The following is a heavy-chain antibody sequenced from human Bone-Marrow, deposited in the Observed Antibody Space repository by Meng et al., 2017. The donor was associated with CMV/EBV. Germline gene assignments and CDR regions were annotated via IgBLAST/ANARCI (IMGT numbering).Heavy chain of an antibody. J-gene: IGHJ5*02. CDR1: GSISSGDYY. CDR2: IYYSGST. CDR3: ARLLWFGELRLSWFDP. D-gene: IGHD3-10*01. Sequence: GSISSGDYYWSWIRQPPGKGLEWIGYIYYSGSTYYNPSLKSRVTISVDTSKNQFSLKLSSVTAADTAVYYCARLLWFGELRLSWFDPWGQGTLVTVSS. V-gene: IGHV4-30-4*08.